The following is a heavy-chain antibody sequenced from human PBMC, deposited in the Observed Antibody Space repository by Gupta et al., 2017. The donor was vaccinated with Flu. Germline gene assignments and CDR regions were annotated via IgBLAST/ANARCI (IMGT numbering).Heavy chain of an antibody. J-gene: IGHJ4*02. CDR1: GFPFGDFV. V-gene: IGHV3-49*04. Sequence: EVQMVESGGGLVQPGRSLRLSCTASGFPFGDFVLSWARQAPGKGLEWVGFIRSKAYGGTTEYAASVEGRFIISRDDSKSIAHLQMNSLKTEDTAVYYCTSPLYDSSGYGIDYWGQGTLVTVSS. D-gene: IGHD3-22*01. CDR3: TSPLYDSSGYGIDY. CDR2: IRSKAYGGTT.